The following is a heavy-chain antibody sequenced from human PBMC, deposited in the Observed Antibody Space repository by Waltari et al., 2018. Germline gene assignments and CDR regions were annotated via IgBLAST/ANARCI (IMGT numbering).Heavy chain of an antibody. Sequence: QVQLQQWGAGLLKPSEPLSLTCAVYGGSFRGYFWSWVRQSPGKGLEWIGQINRDGSNKFNPSLKSRVAMSVDTIKSQISLRLTSVTAADAAVYYCARVGDYHGSGRFGLDVWGQGTRVTVSS. CDR3: ARVGDYHGSGRFGLDV. CDR2: INRDGSN. J-gene: IGHJ6*02. D-gene: IGHD3-10*01. CDR1: GGSFRGYF. V-gene: IGHV4-34*01.